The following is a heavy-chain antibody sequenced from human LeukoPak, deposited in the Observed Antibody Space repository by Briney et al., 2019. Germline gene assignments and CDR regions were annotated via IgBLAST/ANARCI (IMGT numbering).Heavy chain of an antibody. Sequence: TGGSLRLSCAASGLTVSSNYMIWVRQAPGKGLEWALVIYTGGSTYYADSVKGRFTISRDNSKNTLYLQMNSLRAEDTAVYYGARDHHYLDYWGQGTLVTVSS. J-gene: IGHJ4*02. CDR1: GLTVSSNY. V-gene: IGHV3-53*01. CDR3: ARDHHYLDY. CDR2: IYTGGST.